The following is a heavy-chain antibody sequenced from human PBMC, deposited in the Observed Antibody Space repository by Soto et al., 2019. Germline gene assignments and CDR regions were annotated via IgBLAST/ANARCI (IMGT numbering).Heavy chain of an antibody. CDR2: IIPIFGTA. J-gene: IGHJ4*02. CDR3: ANNLVYCGGDCYLDY. V-gene: IGHV1-69*12. CDR1: GGTFSSYA. D-gene: IGHD2-21*02. Sequence: QVQLVQSGAEVKKPGSSVKVSCKASGGTFSSYAISWVRQAPGQGLEWMGGIIPIFGTANYAQKFQGRVTVNGDESTSTAYMEPGSLRSEDKAVYYCANNLVYCGGDCYLDYWGQGTLVTVSS.